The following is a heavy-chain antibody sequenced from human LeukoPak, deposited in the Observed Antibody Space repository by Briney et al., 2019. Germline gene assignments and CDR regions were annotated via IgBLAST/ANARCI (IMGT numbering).Heavy chain of an antibody. Sequence: SETLSLTCTVSGGSISSGGYYWSWIRQHPGKGLEWIGYIYYSGSTYYNPSLKSRVTISVDTSKNQFSLKLSSVTAADTAVYYCARVYFSMVRGKDLYYFDYWGQGTLVTVSS. J-gene: IGHJ4*02. CDR1: GGSISSGGYY. CDR3: ARVYFSMVRGKDLYYFDY. CDR2: IYYSGST. D-gene: IGHD3-10*01. V-gene: IGHV4-31*03.